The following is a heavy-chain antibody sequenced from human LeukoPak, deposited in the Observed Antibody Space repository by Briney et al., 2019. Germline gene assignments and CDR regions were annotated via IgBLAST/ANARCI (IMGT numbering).Heavy chain of an antibody. CDR2: LYYSGNT. CDR1: GGSISSYY. J-gene: IGHJ4*02. D-gene: IGHD2-21*02. Sequence: KPSETLSLTCTVSGGSISSYYWSWIRQPPGKGLEWIGYLYYSGNTYYNPSLKSRVTMSADTSKNQFSLKLSSVTAADTAVYFCARAAYCGGDCYYYFDYWGQGTLVTVSS. V-gene: IGHV4-59*01. CDR3: ARAAYCGGDCYYYFDY.